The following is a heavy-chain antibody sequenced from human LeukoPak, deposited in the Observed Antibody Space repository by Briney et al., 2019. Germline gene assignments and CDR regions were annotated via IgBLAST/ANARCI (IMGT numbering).Heavy chain of an antibody. V-gene: IGHV3-21*04. Sequence: GGSLRLSCAASGFTFSTYSMNWVRQAPGKGLEWVSSISTSSSYIYYADSVKGRFTISRDNTKNSLYLQMNSLTTEDTAFYYCAKDGRQGAYDVWGQGTLVTVS. D-gene: IGHD2-21*01. CDR1: GFTFSTYS. CDR3: AKDGRQGAYDV. CDR2: ISTSSSYI. J-gene: IGHJ3*01.